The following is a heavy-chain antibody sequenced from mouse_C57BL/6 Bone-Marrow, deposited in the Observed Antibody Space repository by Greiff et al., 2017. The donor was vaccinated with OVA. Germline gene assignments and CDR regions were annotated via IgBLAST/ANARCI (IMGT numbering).Heavy chain of an antibody. V-gene: IGHV1-82*01. Sequence: VQLQQSGPELVKPGASVKISCKASGYAFSSSWMNWVKQRPGKGLEWIGRIYPGDGDTNYNGKFKGKATLTADKSSSTAYMQLSSLTSEDSAVYFCARRRGPYYSKGRAMDYWGQGTSVTVSS. CDR1: GYAFSSSW. CDR3: ARRRGPYYSKGRAMDY. CDR2: IYPGDGDT. J-gene: IGHJ4*01. D-gene: IGHD2-5*01.